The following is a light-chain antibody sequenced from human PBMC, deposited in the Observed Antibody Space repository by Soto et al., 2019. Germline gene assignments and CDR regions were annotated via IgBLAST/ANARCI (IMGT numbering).Light chain of an antibody. J-gene: IGKJ4*01. CDR2: GAS. V-gene: IGKV3-15*01. CDR1: QRISSN. CDR3: QQYKNWHALT. Sequence: EIVMAQSPATLSVSPGERATLSCRASQRISSNLAWYQQKPGQAPRLLIYGASTRATGVPARFSGSGSGTEFTLTISSLQSEDSALYYCQQYKNWHALTFGGGTKVEIK.